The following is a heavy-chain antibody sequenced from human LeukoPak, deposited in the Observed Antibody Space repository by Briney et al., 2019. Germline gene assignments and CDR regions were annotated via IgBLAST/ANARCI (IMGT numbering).Heavy chain of an antibody. D-gene: IGHD1-26*01. J-gene: IGHJ4*02. CDR3: ARDPGYSGSYQSVGVFDY. V-gene: IGHV1-18*01. Sequence: ASVKVSCKASGYTFTSHGISWVRQAPGQGLEWMGWISAYNGNTNYAQKLQGRVTMTTDTSTSTAYMELRSLRSDDTAVYYCARDPGYSGSYQSVGVFDYWGQGTLVTVSS. CDR1: GYTFTSHG. CDR2: ISAYNGNT.